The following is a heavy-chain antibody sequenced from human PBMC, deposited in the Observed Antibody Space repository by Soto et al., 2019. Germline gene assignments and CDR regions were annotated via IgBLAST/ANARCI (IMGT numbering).Heavy chain of an antibody. D-gene: IGHD3-16*01. V-gene: IGHV4-59*01. CDR2: VSYSGGS. CDR3: TRGALGGAFDY. J-gene: IGHJ4*02. Sequence: SETLSLTXTVSGASIRSSYWIWIRQPPGKALEWIGYVSYSGGSNVNPSLETRVTMSVDTSTNQFSLRLKSVSAADTALYYCTRGALGGAFDYWGPGILVTVSS. CDR1: GASIRSSY.